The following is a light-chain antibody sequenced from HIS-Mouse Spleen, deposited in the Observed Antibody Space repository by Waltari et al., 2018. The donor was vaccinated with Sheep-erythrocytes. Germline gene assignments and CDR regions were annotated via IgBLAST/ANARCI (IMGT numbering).Light chain of an antibody. CDR3: QAWDSSTAWV. CDR2: RNN. Sequence: QSVLTQPPSASGTPGQRVTISCSGSSSNIGSNYVYWYQQLPGTAPKLLIYRNNQRPSGVPDRFSGSKSGNTATLTISGTQAMDEADYYCQAWDSSTAWVFGGGTKLTVL. V-gene: IGLV1-47*01. J-gene: IGLJ2*01. CDR1: SSNIGSNY.